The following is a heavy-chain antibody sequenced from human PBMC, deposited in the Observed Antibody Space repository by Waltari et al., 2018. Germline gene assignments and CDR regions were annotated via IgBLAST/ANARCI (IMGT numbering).Heavy chain of an antibody. D-gene: IGHD1-26*01. CDR3: ARERSSGNQDNWFDP. Sequence: QAHLVHSGAEVKKPGASVKVSCQASGYAFRNYAMHWVRQAPGQGLEWMGWINAANTNTRYSKKLEGRFTITRDTSANTVYMELSSLRSEDTAVYFCARERSSGNQDNWFDPWGQGTLVTVSS. J-gene: IGHJ5*02. V-gene: IGHV1-3*01. CDR2: INAANTNT. CDR1: GYAFRNYA.